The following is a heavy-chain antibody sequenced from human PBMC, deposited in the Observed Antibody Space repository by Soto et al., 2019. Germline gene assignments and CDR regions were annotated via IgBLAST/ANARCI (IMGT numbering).Heavy chain of an antibody. D-gene: IGHD3-22*01. V-gene: IGHV4-61*01. Sequence: SETLSLTCTVSGGSVSSGSYYWSWIRQPPGKGLEWIGYIYYSGSTNYNPSLKSRVTISVDTSKNQFSLKLSSVTAADTAVYYCARDGGDSSGYYPFDYWGQGTLVTVSS. J-gene: IGHJ4*02. CDR3: ARDGGDSSGYYPFDY. CDR1: GGSVSSGSYY. CDR2: IYYSGST.